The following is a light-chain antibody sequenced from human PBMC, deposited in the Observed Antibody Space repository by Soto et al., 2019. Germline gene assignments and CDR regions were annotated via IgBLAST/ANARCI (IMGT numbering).Light chain of an antibody. CDR3: QSYAGSLSGPWV. V-gene: IGLV1-40*01. J-gene: IGLJ3*02. Sequence: QSVLTQPPSVSGAPGERFTISCTGSLSNIGAGDDVHWYQQLPGTAPKLLIYGNSNRPSGVPDRFSRFKSCTSASLAITALQAEDEADYYCQSYAGSLSGPWVFGGGTQLTVL. CDR2: GNS. CDR1: LSNIGAGDD.